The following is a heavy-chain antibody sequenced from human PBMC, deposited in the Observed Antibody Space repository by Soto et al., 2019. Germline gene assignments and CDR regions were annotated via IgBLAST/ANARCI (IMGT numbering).Heavy chain of an antibody. CDR1: GGTFSSYA. Sequence: SVKVSCKASGGTFSSYAISWVRQAPGQGLEWMGGIIPIFGTANYAQKFQGRVTITADESTSTAYMELSSLRSEDTAVYYCARDRVATILSGYYYGMDVWGQGTTVTVS. CDR2: IIPIFGTA. CDR3: ARDRVATILSGYYYGMDV. D-gene: IGHD5-12*01. V-gene: IGHV1-69*13. J-gene: IGHJ6*02.